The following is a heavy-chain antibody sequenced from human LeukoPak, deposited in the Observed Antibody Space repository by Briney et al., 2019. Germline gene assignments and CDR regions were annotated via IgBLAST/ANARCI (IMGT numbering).Heavy chain of an antibody. V-gene: IGHV4-30-4*01. J-gene: IGHJ6*02. CDR3: ARAGCSSTSCNQINYYYYYGMDV. CDR2: IYYSGST. CDR1: GGSISSGDYY. Sequence: SQTLSLTCTVSGGSISSGDYYWSWIRQPPGKGLEWIGYIYYSGSTNYNPSLKSRVTISVDTSKNQFSLKLSSVTAADTAAYYCARAGCSSTSCNQINYYYYYGMDVWGQGTTVTVSS. D-gene: IGHD2-2*01.